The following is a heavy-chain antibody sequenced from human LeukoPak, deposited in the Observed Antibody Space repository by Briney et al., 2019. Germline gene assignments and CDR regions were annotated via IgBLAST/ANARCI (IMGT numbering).Heavy chain of an antibody. CDR1: GFSLGTSGVG. D-gene: IGHD2-15*01. J-gene: IGHJ5*02. CDR2: SKWDDEK. CDR3: AHSLGYCSGGSCPNWLDH. V-gene: IGHV2-5*02. Sequence: SGPTLVHLTQPLTLTCNFSGFSLGTSGVGVGWSRQTPVKALEWLALSKWDDEKRYNPSLKRRLTITNYTSKNQVLLTMTIMDPVDTATYYSAHSLGYCSGGSCPNWLDHWGQGTLVTVSS.